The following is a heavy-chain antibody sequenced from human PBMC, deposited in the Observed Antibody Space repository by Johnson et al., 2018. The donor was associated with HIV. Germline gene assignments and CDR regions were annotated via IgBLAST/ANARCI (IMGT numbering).Heavy chain of an antibody. CDR1: GFTFSNAW. V-gene: IGHV3-15*01. CDR2: IRSKTDGGTT. D-gene: IGHD1-26*01. Sequence: VQLVESGGGLVKPGGSLRLSCAASGFTFSNAWMNWVRQAPGKGLEWVGRIRSKTDGGTTEYAAPVKGRFTVSRDDSKNTLYLQMKSLRPEDTAVYYCAKESKWESRTPHAFDLWGQGTMVTVSS. CDR3: AKESKWESRTPHAFDL. J-gene: IGHJ3*01.